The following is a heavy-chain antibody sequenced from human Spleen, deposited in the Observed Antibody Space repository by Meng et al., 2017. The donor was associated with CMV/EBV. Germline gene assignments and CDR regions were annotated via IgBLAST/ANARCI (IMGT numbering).Heavy chain of an antibody. Sequence: EVELVESGGDSVKPGGSLRLSCAGSGFTFSNAWMSWVRQAPGKGLEWVGRIKSKTDGETADYNAPVKGRFTISRDDSKNTLYLQMNSLKTEDTAIYYCIWNDLGDYWGQGTLVTVSS. V-gene: IGHV3-15*01. CDR1: GFTFSNAW. J-gene: IGHJ4*02. CDR3: IWNDLGDY. CDR2: IKSKTDGETA. D-gene: IGHD1-1*01.